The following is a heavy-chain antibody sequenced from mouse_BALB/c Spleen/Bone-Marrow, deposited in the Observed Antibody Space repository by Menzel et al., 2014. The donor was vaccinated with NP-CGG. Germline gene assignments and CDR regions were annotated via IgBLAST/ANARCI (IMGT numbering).Heavy chain of an antibody. V-gene: IGHV5-6-3*01. J-gene: IGHJ2*01. CDR1: GFTFXSYG. Sequence: DVMLVESGGGLVQPGGSLKLSCAASGFTFXSYGMSWVRQTPDKRLELVATINDNDGNTYYPDSVKGRFTISRDNAKNTLYLQMSSLKSEDTAMYYCARDNYGSRFDYWGQGTTLTVSS. CDR2: INDNDGNT. CDR3: ARDNYGSRFDY. D-gene: IGHD1-1*01.